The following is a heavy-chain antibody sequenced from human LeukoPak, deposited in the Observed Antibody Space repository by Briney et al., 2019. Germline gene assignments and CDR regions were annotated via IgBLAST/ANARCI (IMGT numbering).Heavy chain of an antibody. Sequence: TSSETLSLTCTVSGGSISSYYWTWIRQPPGKGLEWIGYVSYSGTTKYNPSLKSRVTMSVDMSKNRLSLRLTSVTAADTAVYYCARSGYSYDSAVYWNFDLWGRGTLVTVSS. CDR3: ARSGYSYDSAVYWNFDL. V-gene: IGHV4-59*01. D-gene: IGHD5-18*01. J-gene: IGHJ2*01. CDR1: GGSISSYY. CDR2: VSYSGTT.